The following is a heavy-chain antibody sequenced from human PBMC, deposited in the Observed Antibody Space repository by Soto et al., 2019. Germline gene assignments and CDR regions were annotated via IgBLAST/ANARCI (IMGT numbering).Heavy chain of an antibody. CDR3: ARAHSGYDPLGMDV. CDR2: ISDTGSG. D-gene: IGHD5-12*01. Sequence: QVQLQQSGPGLVKPSETLSLTCTVSGGSVISGSYYWSWIGQRPGKGLEWVGCISDTGSGDYNPSLKSRVTITVHTSKRQFSLRLNSVTAADTAVYYCARAHSGYDPLGMDVWGQGTTVTVSS. V-gene: IGHV4-61*01. J-gene: IGHJ6*02. CDR1: GGSVISGSYY.